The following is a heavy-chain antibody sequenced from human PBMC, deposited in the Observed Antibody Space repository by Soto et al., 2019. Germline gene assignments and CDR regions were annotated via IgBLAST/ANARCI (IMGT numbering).Heavy chain of an antibody. CDR3: TVPGAYCTNGVCYLYAAEYFQH. D-gene: IGHD2-8*01. V-gene: IGHV3-15*07. Sequence: PGGSLRLSCAASGFTFSNAWMNWVRQAPGKGLEWVGRIKSKTDGGTTDYAAPVKGRFTISRDDSKNTLYLQMNSLKTEDTAVYYCTVPGAYCTNGVCYLYAAEYFQHWGQGTLVTVSS. CDR1: GFTFSNAW. CDR2: IKSKTDGGTT. J-gene: IGHJ1*01.